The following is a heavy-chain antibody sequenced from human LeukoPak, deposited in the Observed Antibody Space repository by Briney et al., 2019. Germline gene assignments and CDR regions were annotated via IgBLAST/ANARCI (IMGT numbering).Heavy chain of an antibody. V-gene: IGHV1-18*01. CDR3: ARRGNWNDFDY. J-gene: IGHJ4*02. CDR1: GYTLTSYG. Sequence: ASVKVSCKASGYTLTSYGFTWVRQAPGQGLEWMGWINSYNGNTQYAPKFKGRVTTTIDTSTSTAYMELRSLGSDDTAVYYCARRGNWNDFDYWGQGTLVIVSS. D-gene: IGHD1-20*01. CDR2: INSYNGNT.